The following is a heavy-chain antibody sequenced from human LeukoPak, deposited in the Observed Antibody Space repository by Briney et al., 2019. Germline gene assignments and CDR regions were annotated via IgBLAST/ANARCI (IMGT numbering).Heavy chain of an antibody. Sequence: GASVKVSCKASGYTFTSYYMNWVRQAPGQGLEWMGLINPSGGSTSYAQRFQGRVTVTRDTSTSTVYMELSSLRSEDTAVYYCARVFVGSGSYFRYFDYWGQGTLVTVSS. J-gene: IGHJ4*02. CDR1: GYTFTSYY. V-gene: IGHV1-46*01. CDR2: INPSGGST. CDR3: ARVFVGSGSYFRYFDY. D-gene: IGHD3-10*01.